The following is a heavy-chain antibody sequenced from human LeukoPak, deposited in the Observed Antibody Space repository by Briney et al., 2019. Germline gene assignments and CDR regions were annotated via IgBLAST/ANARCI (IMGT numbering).Heavy chain of an antibody. D-gene: IGHD3-22*01. Sequence: PGGSLRLSCAASGLTSNKAWMSWVRQAPGKGLEWVGRIKSKTDGGSTDYAAPVKGRFTISRDDSKNTVFLQMNSLKIEDTAVYYCSTDDYYDNSDQNYFEFWSQGTLVTVSS. V-gene: IGHV3-15*01. CDR3: STDDYYDNSDQNYFEF. CDR1: GLTSNKAW. J-gene: IGHJ4*02. CDR2: IKSKTDGGST.